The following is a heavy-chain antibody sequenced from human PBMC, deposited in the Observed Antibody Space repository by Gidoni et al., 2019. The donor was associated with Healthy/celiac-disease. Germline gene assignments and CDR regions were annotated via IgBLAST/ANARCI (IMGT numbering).Heavy chain of an antibody. Sequence: QVQLQQWGAGLLKPSETLSLTCAVYGGSFSGSYWSWLRQPPGKGLEWIGEINHSGSTNYNPSLKSRVTISVDTSKNQFSLKLSSVTAADTAVYYCARGRGEYDFWSGYYNSYYYYGMDVWGQGTTVTVSS. J-gene: IGHJ6*02. D-gene: IGHD3-3*01. CDR2: INHSGST. CDR3: ARGRGEYDFWSGYYNSYYYYGMDV. V-gene: IGHV4-34*01. CDR1: GGSFSGSY.